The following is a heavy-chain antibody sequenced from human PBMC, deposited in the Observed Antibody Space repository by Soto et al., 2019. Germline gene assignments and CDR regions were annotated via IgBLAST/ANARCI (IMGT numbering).Heavy chain of an antibody. D-gene: IGHD1-7*01. Sequence: KQSQTLSLTCAISGDSVSSNSAAWNWIRQSPSRGLEWLGRTYYRSKWYNDYAVSVKSRITINPDTSKNQFSLQLNSVTPEDTAVYYCARGNPELRGYYYYYYMDVWGKGTTVTVSS. J-gene: IGHJ6*03. CDR3: ARGNPELRGYYYYYYMDV. CDR2: TYYRSKWYN. CDR1: GDSVSSNSAA. V-gene: IGHV6-1*01.